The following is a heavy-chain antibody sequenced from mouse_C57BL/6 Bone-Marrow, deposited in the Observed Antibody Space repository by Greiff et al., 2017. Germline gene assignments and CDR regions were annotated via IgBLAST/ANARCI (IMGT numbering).Heavy chain of an antibody. CDR3: AIDYGYDWFAY. CDR2: FHPYNDDT. D-gene: IGHD2-2*01. Sequence: VHLVESGAELVKPGASVKMSCKASGYTFTTYPIEWMKQNHGKSLEWIGNFHPYNDDTKYNEKFKGKATLTVEKSSSTVYLELSRLTSDDSAVYYCAIDYGYDWFAYWGQGTLVTVSA. J-gene: IGHJ3*01. V-gene: IGHV1-47*01. CDR1: GYTFTTYP.